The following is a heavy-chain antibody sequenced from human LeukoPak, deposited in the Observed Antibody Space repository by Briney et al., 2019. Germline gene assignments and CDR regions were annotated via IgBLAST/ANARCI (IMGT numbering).Heavy chain of an antibody. V-gene: IGHV4-34*01. J-gene: IGHJ3*02. D-gene: IGHD3-10*01. Sequence: PSETLSLTCAVYGGSFSGYYWSWLRQPPGKGLEWIGEINHSGSTNYNPSLKSRVTISVDTSKNQFSLKLSSVTAADTAVYYCARGWRLWFGESIDAFDIWGQGTMVTVSS. CDR2: INHSGST. CDR3: ARGWRLWFGESIDAFDI. CDR1: GGSFSGYY.